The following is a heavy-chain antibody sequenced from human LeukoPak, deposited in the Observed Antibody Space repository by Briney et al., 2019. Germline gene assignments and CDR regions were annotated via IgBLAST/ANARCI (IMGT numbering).Heavy chain of an antibody. CDR2: LSSSGSNI. J-gene: IGHJ4*02. V-gene: IGHV3-48*03. CDR1: GFNFSSYE. D-gene: IGHD5-18*01. Sequence: AGGSLRLSCAASGFNFSSYEMNWVRQGPGKGLERGAYLSSSGSNIYYADSVKGGFTISRDNAKNSLYLQMNSLRAEDTAVYYCARDREGSHYATWIQLCDYWGQGALVTVSS. CDR3: ARDREGSHYATWIQLCDY.